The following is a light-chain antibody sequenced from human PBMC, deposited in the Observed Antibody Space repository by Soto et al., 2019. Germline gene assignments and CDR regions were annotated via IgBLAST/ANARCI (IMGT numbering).Light chain of an antibody. J-gene: IGKJ1*01. CDR2: AAS. CDR1: QSITGY. CDR3: QQSFIAPWT. V-gene: IGKV1-39*01. Sequence: DIQMTQSPSSLSASLGDRVTITCRASQSITGYLNWYQQKPGKVPKLLIYAASTLQSGVPSRFSGSGSGTDFTLTLSSLQAEDSATYYCQQSFIAPWTFGQGTKVDI.